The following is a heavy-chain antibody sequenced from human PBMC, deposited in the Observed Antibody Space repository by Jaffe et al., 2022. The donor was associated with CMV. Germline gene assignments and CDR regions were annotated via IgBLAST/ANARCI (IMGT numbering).Heavy chain of an antibody. CDR1: GGSISSSSYY. CDR3: ASSFDWLHPFDY. D-gene: IGHD3-9*01. Sequence: QLQLQESGPGLVKPSETLSLTCTVSGGSISSSSYYWGWIRQPPGKGLEWIGSIYYSGSTYYNPSLKSRVTISVDTSKNQFSLKLSSVTAADTAVYYCASSFDWLHPFDYWGQGTLVTVSS. J-gene: IGHJ4*02. V-gene: IGHV4-39*01. CDR2: IYYSGST.